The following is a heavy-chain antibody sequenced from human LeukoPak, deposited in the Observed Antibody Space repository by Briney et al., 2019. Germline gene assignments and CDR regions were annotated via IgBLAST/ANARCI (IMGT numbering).Heavy chain of an antibody. J-gene: IGHJ5*02. CDR2: IYTSGST. D-gene: IGHD1-7*01. CDR3: ARDRITGTTGNWFDP. CDR1: GGSISSSSYY. V-gene: IGHV4-39*07. Sequence: SETLSLTCTVSGGSISSSSYYWGWIRQPPGKGLEWIGRIYTSGSTNYNPSLKSRVTMSVDTSKNQFSLKLGSVTAADTAVYYCARDRITGTTGNWFDPWGQGTLVTVSS.